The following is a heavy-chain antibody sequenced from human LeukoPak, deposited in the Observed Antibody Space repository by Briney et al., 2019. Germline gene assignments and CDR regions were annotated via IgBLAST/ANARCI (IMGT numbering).Heavy chain of an antibody. J-gene: IGHJ4*02. D-gene: IGHD5-12*01. Sequence: PGGSLRLSCAASGLTFSSHWMHWVRQAPGKGLVWVSRITNDGSSTTYADSVKGRFTISRDNSKNTLYLQMSSLRAEDTAVYYCVRNLRGYSGYDDDYWGQGTLVTVSS. CDR2: ITNDGSST. V-gene: IGHV3-74*01. CDR3: VRNLRGYSGYDDDY. CDR1: GLTFSSHW.